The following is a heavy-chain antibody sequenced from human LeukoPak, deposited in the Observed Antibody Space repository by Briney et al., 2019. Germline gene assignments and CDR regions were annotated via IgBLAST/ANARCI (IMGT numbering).Heavy chain of an antibody. CDR1: GYTFTSYG. Sequence: ASVKVSCKASGYTFTSYGISWVRQAPGQGLEWMGWISAYNGNTNYAQKLQGRVTMTTDTSTSTAYMELRSLRSDDTAVYYCARDPPRGGYDWGGFDYWGQGTLVTVSS. CDR3: ARDPPRGGYDWGGFDY. D-gene: IGHD5-12*01. CDR2: ISAYNGNT. V-gene: IGHV1-18*01. J-gene: IGHJ4*02.